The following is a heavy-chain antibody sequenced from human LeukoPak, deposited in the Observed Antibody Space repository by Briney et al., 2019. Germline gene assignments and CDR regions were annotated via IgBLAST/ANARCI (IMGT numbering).Heavy chain of an antibody. D-gene: IGHD3-22*01. CDR2: INHSGST. J-gene: IGHJ4*02. Sequence: SETLSLTCAVYGGSFSGYYWSWIRQPPGKGLEWIGEINHSGSTNYNPSLKSRVTISVDTSKNQFSLKLSSVTAADTAVYYCARVDSSGSFDYWGQGTLVTVSS. CDR3: ARVDSSGSFDY. CDR1: GGSFSGYY. V-gene: IGHV4-34*01.